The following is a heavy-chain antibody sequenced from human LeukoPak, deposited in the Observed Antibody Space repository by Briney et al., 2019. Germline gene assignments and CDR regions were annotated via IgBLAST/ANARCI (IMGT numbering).Heavy chain of an antibody. CDR2: IGTAGDT. CDR1: GFTFSSYD. D-gene: IGHD2-8*02. V-gene: IGHV3-13*01. J-gene: IGHJ3*02. CDR3: ARGLPGGFDI. Sequence: GGSLRLSCAASGFTFSSYDMHWVRQATGKGLEWVSGIGTAGDTYYPGSVKGRFTISRENAKNSFYLQMNSLRAGDTAVYYCARGLPGGFDIWGQGTMVTVSS.